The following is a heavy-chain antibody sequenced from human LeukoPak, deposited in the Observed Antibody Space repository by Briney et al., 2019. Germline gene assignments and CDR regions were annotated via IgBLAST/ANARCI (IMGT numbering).Heavy chain of an antibody. CDR3: ACLRGPSDC. CDR2: ISTNSAFI. Sequence: SGGSLRLSCTASGFTFINYSMNWVRQAPGKWLEWVSSISTNSAFIYYADSVRGRFTISRDNTKNSLYLQMDSLTADDTAVYFCACLRGPSDCRGQGTLVTVSS. J-gene: IGHJ4*02. V-gene: IGHV3-21*01. CDR1: GFTFINYS. D-gene: IGHD4-17*01.